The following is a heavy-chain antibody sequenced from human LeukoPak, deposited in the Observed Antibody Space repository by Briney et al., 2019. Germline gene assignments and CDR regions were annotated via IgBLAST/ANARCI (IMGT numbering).Heavy chain of an antibody. J-gene: IGHJ4*02. CDR2: IKQDGSEK. D-gene: IGHD3-22*01. V-gene: IGHV3-7*01. CDR3: ASHYDSSFFAY. CDR1: GFTFSSYW. Sequence: GGSLRLSCAASGFTFSSYWMSWVRQAPGKGLEWVANIKQDGSEKYYVDSVKGRFTISRDNAKNSLYLQMNSLRAEDTAVYYCASHYDSSFFAYWGQGTLVTVSS.